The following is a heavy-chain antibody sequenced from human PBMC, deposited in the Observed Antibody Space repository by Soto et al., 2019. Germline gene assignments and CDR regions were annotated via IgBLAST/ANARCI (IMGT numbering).Heavy chain of an antibody. V-gene: IGHV1-3*01. D-gene: IGHD6-19*01. CDR1: GDCFTSYA. Sequence: GASVKLSCKACGDCFTSYAMHWVRQAPKQRLEWMGWINAGNGNTKYSRKFQGRVTITRDTSASTAYMELSSLRSEDTAIYYCASYSNGWDANYYYGMDVWGQGTTVTVSS. CDR2: INAGNGNT. CDR3: ASYSNGWDANYYYGMDV. J-gene: IGHJ6*02.